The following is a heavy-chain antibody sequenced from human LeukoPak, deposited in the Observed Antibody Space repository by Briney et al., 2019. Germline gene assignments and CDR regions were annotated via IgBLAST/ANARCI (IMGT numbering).Heavy chain of an antibody. V-gene: IGHV3-20*04. J-gene: IGHJ6*03. D-gene: IGHD1-26*01. CDR3: ARERATVDHYYYMDV. Sequence: GGSLRLSCAASGFTFDDYGMTWVRQAPGKGLEWVSGINWNGDSTGYADSVKGRFTISRDSAKNSLYLQMNSLRAEDTALYYCARERATVDHYYYMDVWGKGTTVTVYS. CDR1: GFTFDDYG. CDR2: INWNGDST.